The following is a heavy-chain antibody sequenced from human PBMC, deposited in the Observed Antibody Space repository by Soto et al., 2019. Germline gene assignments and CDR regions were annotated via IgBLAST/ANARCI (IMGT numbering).Heavy chain of an antibody. CDR1: GGSISSGGYS. V-gene: IGHV4-30-2*01. CDR2: IYHSGST. CDR3: ARVSGSYYYGMDV. Sequence: PSETLSLTCAVSGGSISSGGYSWSWIRQPPGKGLEWIGYIYHSGSTYFNPSLESRVTISFDRLKNQFSLKLSSVTAADTAVYYCARVSGSYYYGMDVWGQGTTVTVSS. J-gene: IGHJ6*02.